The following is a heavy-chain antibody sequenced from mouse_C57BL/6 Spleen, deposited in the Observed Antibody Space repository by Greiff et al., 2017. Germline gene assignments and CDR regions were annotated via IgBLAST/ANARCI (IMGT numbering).Heavy chain of an antibody. J-gene: IGHJ1*03. CDR1: GYTFTSYW. CDR3: ARQGTLLSPFYV. Sequence: QVQLKQPGAELVKPGASVKLSCKASGYTFTSYWMHWVKQRPGQGLEWIGMIHPNSGSTNYNEKFKSKATLTVDKSSSTAYLQLSSLTSEDSEVYYCARQGTLLSPFYVWVTVTTVTVSS. D-gene: IGHD1-1*01. CDR2: IHPNSGST. V-gene: IGHV1-64*01.